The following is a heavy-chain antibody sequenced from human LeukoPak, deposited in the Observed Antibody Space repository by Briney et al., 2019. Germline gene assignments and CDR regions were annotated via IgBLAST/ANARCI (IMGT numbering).Heavy chain of an antibody. J-gene: IGHJ4*02. D-gene: IGHD2-21*02. Sequence: VASVKVSCKASGYTFAGHYIHWVRQAPGQGLEWMGWINPNSAGTNYAQQFQGRVTMTRDTSISTAYMELSRLRSDDTAVYYCASEPDYCGGDCYSGYWGQGTLVTVSS. CDR2: INPNSAGT. CDR1: GYTFAGHY. CDR3: ASEPDYCGGDCYSGY. V-gene: IGHV1-2*02.